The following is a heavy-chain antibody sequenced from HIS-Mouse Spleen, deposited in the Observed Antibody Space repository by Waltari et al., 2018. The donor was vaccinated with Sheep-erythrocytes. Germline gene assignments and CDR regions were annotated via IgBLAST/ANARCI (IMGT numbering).Heavy chain of an antibody. CDR3: ARVASGATFDY. J-gene: IGHJ4*02. V-gene: IGHV3-21*05. Sequence: EVQLVESGGGLVKPGGSLRLSCAASGFTFSSYSMNWVRQAPGMGLEWVSYISSSSSYIYYADSVKGRFTISRDNAKNSLYLQMNSLRAEDTAVYYCARVASGATFDYWGQGTLVTVSS. CDR2: ISSSSSYI. D-gene: IGHD1-26*01. CDR1: GFTFSSYS.